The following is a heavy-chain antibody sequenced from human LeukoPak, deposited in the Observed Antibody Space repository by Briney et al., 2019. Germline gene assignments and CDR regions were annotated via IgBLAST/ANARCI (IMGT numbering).Heavy chain of an antibody. Sequence: GGSLRLSCAASGFTFSSYNMNWVRQAPGKGREWVAVIWHDGTNKYYADSVKGRFTISRDNSKNTLYLQMTSLRAEDTAVYYCTRDVGHSALANWGQGVLVTVSS. CDR2: IWHDGTNK. D-gene: IGHD5-18*01. V-gene: IGHV3-33*08. J-gene: IGHJ4*02. CDR3: TRDVGHSALAN. CDR1: GFTFSSYN.